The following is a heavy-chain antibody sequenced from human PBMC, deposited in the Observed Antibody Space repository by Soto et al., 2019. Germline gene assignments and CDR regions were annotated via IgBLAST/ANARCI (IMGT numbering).Heavy chain of an antibody. CDR2: INSGSTSI. D-gene: IGHD4-17*01. Sequence: EEHLVESGGGLVQHGGSLRLSCAASGFTFSSHVMYWVRQAPGKGLEWVSSINSGSTSIYSADSVKGRFTISRDNGKNSLYLQMSSLRADDTAVYYCLNGDYYVGQGTLVTVSS. CDR1: GFTFSSHV. CDR3: LNGDYY. J-gene: IGHJ4*02. V-gene: IGHV3-48*01.